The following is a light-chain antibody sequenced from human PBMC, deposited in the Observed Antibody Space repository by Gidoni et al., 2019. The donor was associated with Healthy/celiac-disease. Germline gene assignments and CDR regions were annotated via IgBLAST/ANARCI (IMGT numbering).Light chain of an antibody. V-gene: IGKV1-39*01. CDR3: QQSYSTLVT. CDR2: AAS. J-gene: IGKJ4*01. CDR1: QSISSY. Sequence: DIQMTQSPSSLSASVGDIFTITCRASQSISSYLNWYQQKQGKAPKLLIYAASSLQSGVPSRFSGSGSGTDFTLTISSLQPEDFATYYCQQSYSTLVTFGGGTKVEIK.